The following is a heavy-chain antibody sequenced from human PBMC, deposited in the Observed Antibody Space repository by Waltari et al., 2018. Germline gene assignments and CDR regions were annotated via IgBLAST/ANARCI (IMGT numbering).Heavy chain of an antibody. CDR3: ARTELASPSIFDY. CDR2: INPNSGGT. V-gene: IGHV1-2*02. J-gene: IGHJ4*02. D-gene: IGHD6-6*01. CDR1: GYTFTGYY. Sequence: QVQLVQSGAEVKKPGASVKVSCKASGYTFTGYYMHWVRQAPGQGHEWMGWINPNSGGTNYAQKFQGRVTMPRDTSISTAYMELSRLRSDDTAVYYCARTELASPSIFDYWGQGTLVTVSS.